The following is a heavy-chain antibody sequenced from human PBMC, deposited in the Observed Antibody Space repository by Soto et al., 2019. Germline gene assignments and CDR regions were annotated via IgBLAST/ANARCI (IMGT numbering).Heavy chain of an antibody. CDR3: AASCVACGGFNYYGMDV. CDR2: IYYSGST. J-gene: IGHJ6*02. Sequence: QVQLQESGPGLVKPSQTLSLTCTVSGGSISSGGYYWSWIRQHPGKGLEWIGYIYYSGSTYYNPSLKGRVTISVDTSKNRFSLKLSSGTAADTAVYYCAASCVACGGFNYYGMDVWGQGTTVTVSS. V-gene: IGHV4-31*03. D-gene: IGHD2-21*01. CDR1: GGSISSGGYY.